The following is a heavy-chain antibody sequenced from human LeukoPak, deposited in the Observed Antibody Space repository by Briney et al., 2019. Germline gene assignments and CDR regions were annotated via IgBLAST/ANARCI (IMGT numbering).Heavy chain of an antibody. Sequence: ASVNVSCTASGGTFSSYAISWVRQAPGQGLEWMGGIIPIFGTANYAQKFQGRVTITSDESTSTAYMELSSLRSEDTAVYYCARDPSYSSYRLNDFRSTSSYPKQDYEGDDYWGQGTLVTVSS. V-gene: IGHV1-69*13. D-gene: IGHD2-2*01. CDR2: IIPIFGTA. J-gene: IGHJ4*02. CDR1: GGTFSSYA. CDR3: ARDPSYSSYRLNDFRSTSSYPKQDYEGDDY.